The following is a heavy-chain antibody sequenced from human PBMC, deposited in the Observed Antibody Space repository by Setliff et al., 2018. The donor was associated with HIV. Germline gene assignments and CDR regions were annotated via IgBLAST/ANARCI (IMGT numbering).Heavy chain of an antibody. Sequence: SETLSLTCAVYGGSFSGYYWGWIRQPPGKGLEWIGEINHSGSTNYNPSLKSRVTISVDMSKNQFSLKLSSVTAADTAVYYCARGSKGGFFDYWGQGTLVTVSS. J-gene: IGHJ4*02. CDR3: ARGSKGGFFDY. V-gene: IGHV4-34*01. CDR1: GGSFSGYY. D-gene: IGHD3-16*01. CDR2: INHSGST.